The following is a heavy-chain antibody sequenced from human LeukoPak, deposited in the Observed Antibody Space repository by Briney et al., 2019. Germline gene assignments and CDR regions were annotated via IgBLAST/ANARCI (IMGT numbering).Heavy chain of an antibody. D-gene: IGHD2-2*01. CDR3: AVRGPAANRY. Sequence: SVKVSCKASGCTFTSYNISWVRQAPGQGLEWMGMIIPSRGIANYAQKFQGRVTITAHKSTSTAYMELSSRRSEDTAVYYCAVRGPAANRYWGRRTLVTV. CDR1: GCTFTSYN. V-gene: IGHV1-69*02. CDR2: IIPSRGIA. J-gene: IGHJ4*02.